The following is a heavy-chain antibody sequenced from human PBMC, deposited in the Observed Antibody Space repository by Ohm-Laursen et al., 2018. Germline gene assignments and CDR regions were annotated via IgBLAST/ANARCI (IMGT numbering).Heavy chain of an antibody. Sequence: SLRLSCAASGFTVSTNYMSWVRQAPGKGLEWVSVIYSGGSSYYADSVKGRFTISRDNSKNTLYLQMNSLRAEDTAVYYCAKRWLLDYWGQGTLVTVSS. V-gene: IGHV3-53*01. CDR2: IYSGGSS. D-gene: IGHD3-22*01. CDR3: AKRWLLDY. J-gene: IGHJ4*02. CDR1: GFTVSTNY.